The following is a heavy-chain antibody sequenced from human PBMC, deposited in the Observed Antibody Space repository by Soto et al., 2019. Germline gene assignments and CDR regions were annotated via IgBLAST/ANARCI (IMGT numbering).Heavy chain of an antibody. D-gene: IGHD5-12*01. CDR3: ATPGGFGMDV. Sequence: PGESLKISFQGSGYNFATHWIGWVRHKAGKGLEWMGIIFPGDAETRYSPSFQGHITISADKSISIAYLRWSSLKASDTGMYYCATPGGFGMDVWGQGTTVTVSS. CDR2: IFPGDAET. J-gene: IGHJ6*02. CDR1: GYNFATHW. V-gene: IGHV5-51*01.